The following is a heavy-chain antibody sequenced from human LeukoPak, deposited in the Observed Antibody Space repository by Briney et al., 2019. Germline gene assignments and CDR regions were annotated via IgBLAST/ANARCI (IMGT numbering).Heavy chain of an antibody. J-gene: IGHJ1*01. CDR1: GFTFISYW. D-gene: IGHD6-13*01. CDR2: IKQDGSEK. CDR3: ARNIESIAAAGRRYFQH. V-gene: IGHV3-7*01. Sequence: HPGGSLRLSCAASGFTFISYWMSWVRQAPGKGLEWVANIKQDGSEKYYVDSVKGRFTISIDNAKNSLYLQMNSLRAEDTAVYYCARNIESIAAAGRRYFQHWGQGTLVTVSS.